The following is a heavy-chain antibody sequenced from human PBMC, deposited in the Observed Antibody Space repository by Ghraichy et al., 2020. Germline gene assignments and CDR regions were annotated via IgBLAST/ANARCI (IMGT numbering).Heavy chain of an antibody. CDR1: GYTFTSYG. V-gene: IGHV1-18*04. Sequence: ASVKVSCKASGYTFTSYGISWVRQAPGQGLELMGGISAYNGKTNYAQKLKGRVTMTTDTSTSTAYMELRSLRSDDTAVYYCARDDPTYYNDSSGYYSGYFDYWGQGTRVTVSS. J-gene: IGHJ4*02. D-gene: IGHD3-22*01. CDR3: ARDDPTYYNDSSGYYSGYFDY. CDR2: ISAYNGKT.